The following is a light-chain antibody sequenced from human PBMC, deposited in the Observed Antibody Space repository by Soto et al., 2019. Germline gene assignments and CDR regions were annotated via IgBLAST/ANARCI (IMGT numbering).Light chain of an antibody. CDR2: GAS. Sequence: IVLTHAPGTLSLSPGERATLSCRASQSVSRYLTWYQQKPGQGPRVLIYGASSRATGIPDRFSGSGSGTDFTLTINRLEPEDFAVYYCQQYGSSPPTFGQGTKVDIK. J-gene: IGKJ1*01. V-gene: IGKV3-20*01. CDR1: QSVSRY. CDR3: QQYGSSPPT.